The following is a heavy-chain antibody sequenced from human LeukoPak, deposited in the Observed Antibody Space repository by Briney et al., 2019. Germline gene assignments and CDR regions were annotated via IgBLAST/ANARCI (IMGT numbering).Heavy chain of an antibody. D-gene: IGHD3-10*01. V-gene: IGHV4-39*01. CDR1: GGSISSTSSY. CDR3: ARPGAWGSLDY. J-gene: IGHJ4*02. Sequence: PSETLSLTWTVSGGSISSTSSYWGWIRQPPGKGLEWIGTIYYSATTYYNPSLRSRVTISVDTSKNQFSLNLTSVTAADTAVYYCARPGAWGSLDYWGQGTLVTVSS. CDR2: IYYSATT.